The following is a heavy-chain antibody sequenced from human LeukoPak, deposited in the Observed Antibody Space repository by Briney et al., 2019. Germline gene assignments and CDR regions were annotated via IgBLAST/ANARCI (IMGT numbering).Heavy chain of an antibody. Sequence: ASVKVSCKASGYTITSYYMHWVRQPPRQGVEGMGIINSSGGSTSYAQTFKGRVTMTMDTSTSTVYMEMSSLRSEDTAVYYCWRDSAHGEDVAFDYWGQGTLVTVSS. CDR3: WRDSAHGEDVAFDY. D-gene: IGHD4-17*01. CDR2: INSSGGST. V-gene: IGHV1-46*01. J-gene: IGHJ4*02. CDR1: GYTITSYY.